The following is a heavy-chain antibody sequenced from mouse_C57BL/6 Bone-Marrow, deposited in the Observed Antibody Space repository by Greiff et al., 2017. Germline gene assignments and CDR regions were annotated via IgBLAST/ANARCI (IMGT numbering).Heavy chain of an antibody. CDR1: GFTFSSYA. J-gene: IGHJ4*01. CDR2: ISDGGSYT. D-gene: IGHD2-3*01. V-gene: IGHV5-4*01. CDR3: ARDNDGYHGLSATDY. Sequence: EVHLVESGGGLVKPGGSLKLSCAASGFTFSSYAMSWVRQTPGKRLEWVATISDGGSYTYYPDNVKGRFTISRDNAKNNLYLQMSHLKSEDTAMYYVARDNDGYHGLSATDYWGQGTSVTVSS.